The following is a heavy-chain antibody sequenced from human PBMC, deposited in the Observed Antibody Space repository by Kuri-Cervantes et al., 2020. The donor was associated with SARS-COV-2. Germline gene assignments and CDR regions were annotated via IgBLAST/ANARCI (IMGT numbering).Heavy chain of an antibody. D-gene: IGHD6-19*01. CDR3: ARERYSSGSAFDI. CDR1: GGSISSYY. Sequence: SETLSLTCTVSGGSISSYYWSWIRQPAGKGLEWIGRIYTSGSTNYNPSPKSRVTMSVDTSKNQFPLKLSSVTAADTAVYYCARERYSSGSAFDIWGQGTMVTVSS. CDR2: IYTSGST. J-gene: IGHJ3*02. V-gene: IGHV4-4*07.